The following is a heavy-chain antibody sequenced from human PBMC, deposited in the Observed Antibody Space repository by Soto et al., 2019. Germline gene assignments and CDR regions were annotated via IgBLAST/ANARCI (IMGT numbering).Heavy chain of an antibody. Sequence: QVQLQESGPGLVKPSQTLSLTCTVSGGSISSGGYYWSWIRQHPGKGLEWIGYIYYSGSTYYNPSLKSRVTISLDTSKNQCSLKLSSVTAADTAVYYCARDSTDYQLLNYGMDVWGQGTTVTVSS. V-gene: IGHV4-31*03. CDR3: ARDSTDYQLLNYGMDV. J-gene: IGHJ6*02. D-gene: IGHD2-2*01. CDR1: GGSISSGGYY. CDR2: IYYSGST.